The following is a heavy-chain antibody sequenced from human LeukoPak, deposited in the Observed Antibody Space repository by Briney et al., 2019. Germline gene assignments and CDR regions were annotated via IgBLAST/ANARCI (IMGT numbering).Heavy chain of an antibody. CDR3: ARTNYDFWSGYSYLYYYGMDV. D-gene: IGHD3-3*01. J-gene: IGHJ6*02. V-gene: IGHV4-34*01. CDR2: INHSGST. CDR1: GGSFSGYY. Sequence: TSETLSLTCAVYGGSFSGYYWSWIRQPPGKGLEWIGEINHSGSTNYNPSLKSRVTISADTSKNQFSLKLSSVTAADTAVYYCARTNYDFWSGYSYLYYYGMDVWGQGTTVTVSS.